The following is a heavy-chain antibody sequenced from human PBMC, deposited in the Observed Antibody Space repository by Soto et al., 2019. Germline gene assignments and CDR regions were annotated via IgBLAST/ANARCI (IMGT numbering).Heavy chain of an antibody. CDR1: GGTFSSYA. Sequence: QVQLVQSGAEVKKPGSSVKVSCKASGGTFSSYAISWVRQAPGQGLEWMGGIIPIFGTANYAQKFQGRVTINADESTSTAYMELSSLRSEDTAVYYCARERYCISTSCYNWFDPWGQGTLVTVSS. V-gene: IGHV1-69*12. CDR2: IIPIFGTA. J-gene: IGHJ5*02. D-gene: IGHD2-2*01. CDR3: ARERYCISTSCYNWFDP.